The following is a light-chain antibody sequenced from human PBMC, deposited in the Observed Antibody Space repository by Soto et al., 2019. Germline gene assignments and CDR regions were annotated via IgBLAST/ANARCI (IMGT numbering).Light chain of an antibody. Sequence: QSALTQPASVSGSPGQSITISCTGTSSDVGGYNSVSWYQQHPGKAPKLMIFEVSNRPSGTSNRFSGSKSGNTASLTISGLQAEDEGDYYCTSYTSSNTVVFGGGTKVTVL. CDR2: EVS. J-gene: IGLJ2*01. CDR3: TSYTSSNTVV. CDR1: SSDVGGYNS. V-gene: IGLV2-14*01.